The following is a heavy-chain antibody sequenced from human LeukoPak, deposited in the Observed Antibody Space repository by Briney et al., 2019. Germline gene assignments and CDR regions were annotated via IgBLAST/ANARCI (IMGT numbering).Heavy chain of an antibody. CDR2: IYYSGST. CDR1: GRSLSSSSDY. D-gene: IGHD3-16*01. V-gene: IGHV4-39*01. Sequence: SPSETLSLTCTVSGRSLSSSSDYWGWIRQPPVKGLEWIGNIYYSGSTYYKPSLKSRVTISIDTSKKQFSLKLTSVTAADTAVYYCARHFSFGGVIYGMDVWGQGTTVTVSS. J-gene: IGHJ6*02. CDR3: ARHFSFGGVIYGMDV.